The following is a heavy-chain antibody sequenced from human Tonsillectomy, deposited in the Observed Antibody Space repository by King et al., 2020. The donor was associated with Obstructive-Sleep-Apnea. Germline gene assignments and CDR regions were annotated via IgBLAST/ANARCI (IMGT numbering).Heavy chain of an antibody. V-gene: IGHV4-59*01. Sequence: QLQESGPGLVKPSETLSLTCTVSGGSISSYYWSWLRQPPGKGLEWIGYIYYSGSTNYNPSLKSRVTISVDTSKNQFSLKLNSVTAADTAVYYCARGASGYSYGWGQGTLVTVSS. CDR1: GGSISSYY. J-gene: IGHJ4*02. D-gene: IGHD5-18*01. CDR3: ARGASGYSYG. CDR2: IYYSGST.